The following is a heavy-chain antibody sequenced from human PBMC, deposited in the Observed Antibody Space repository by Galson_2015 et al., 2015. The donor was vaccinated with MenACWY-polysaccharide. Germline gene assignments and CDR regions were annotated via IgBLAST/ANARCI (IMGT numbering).Heavy chain of an antibody. CDR2: IYSGGST. CDR3: ARLAVDNYFDY. Sequence: SLRLSCVASAFTVSSNHMSWVRQAPGEGLEWVSVIYSGGSTYYADSVKGRFTISRDNSKNTLYLQMNSLRAEDTALYYCARLAVDNYFDYWGQGTLVAVSS. J-gene: IGHJ4*02. V-gene: IGHV3-66*01. D-gene: IGHD6-19*01. CDR1: AFTVSSNH.